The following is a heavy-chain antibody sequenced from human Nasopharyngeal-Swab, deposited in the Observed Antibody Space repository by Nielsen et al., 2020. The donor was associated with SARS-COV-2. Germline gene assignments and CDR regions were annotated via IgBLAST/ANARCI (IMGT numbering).Heavy chain of an antibody. J-gene: IGHJ4*02. CDR3: AKDLLPN. D-gene: IGHD2-15*01. CDR1: GFTFSDYS. V-gene: IGHV3-23*01. Sequence: ETLSLTCAASGFTFSDYSMSWVRQAPGKGLEWVSAISGSGGSTYYADSVKGRFTISRDNSKNTLYLQMNSLRAEDTAVYYCAKDLLPNWGQGTLVTVSS. CDR2: ISGSGGST.